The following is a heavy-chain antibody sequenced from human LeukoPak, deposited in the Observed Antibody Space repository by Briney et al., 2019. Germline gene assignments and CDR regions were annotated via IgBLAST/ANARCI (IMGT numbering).Heavy chain of an antibody. J-gene: IGHJ4*02. CDR3: ARLGGDGYNRDFDY. CDR2: IYHSGST. D-gene: IGHD5-24*01. CDR1: GYSISSGYY. V-gene: IGHV4-38-2*01. Sequence: PSETLSLTCAVSGYSISSGYYWGWIRQPPGKGLEWIGSIYHSGSTYYNPSLNSRVTISVDTSKNQFSLKLSSVTAADTAVYYCARLGGDGYNRDFDYWGQGTLVTVSS.